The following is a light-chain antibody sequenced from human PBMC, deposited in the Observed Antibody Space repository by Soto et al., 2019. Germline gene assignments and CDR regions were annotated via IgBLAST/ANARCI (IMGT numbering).Light chain of an antibody. CDR1: QSVSSSR. CDR2: DGF. J-gene: IGKJ5*01. Sequence: DIVLTHSPATLSLSPGERATLSCGASQSVSSSRLAWYQQKPALAPRLLIYDGFLRATGIPDRFSGSGSGTDFTLTISRLEPEDFAVYYCQQYGNSQITFGQGTRLEIK. CDR3: QQYGNSQIT. V-gene: IGKV3D-20*01.